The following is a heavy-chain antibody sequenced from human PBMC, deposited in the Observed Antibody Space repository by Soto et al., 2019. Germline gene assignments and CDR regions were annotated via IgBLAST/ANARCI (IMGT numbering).Heavy chain of an antibody. Sequence: QVQLVQSGAEVKKPGASVKVSCKASGYTFTSYGISWVRQAPGQGLEWMGWISAYNGNTNYAQKPQGRVTMTTDTSTSTASMELRSLRSDDTAVYYCARDRGNWNYGETIDYWGQGTLVTVSS. CDR2: ISAYNGNT. CDR3: ARDRGNWNYGETIDY. CDR1: GYTFTSYG. J-gene: IGHJ4*02. V-gene: IGHV1-18*01. D-gene: IGHD1-7*01.